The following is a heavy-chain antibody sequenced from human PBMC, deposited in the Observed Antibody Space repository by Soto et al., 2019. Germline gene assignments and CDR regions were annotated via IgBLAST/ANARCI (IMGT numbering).Heavy chain of an antibody. V-gene: IGHV3-23*01. J-gene: IGHJ5*02. CDR3: VKDLRYYGSGPSGWFDA. D-gene: IGHD3-10*01. Sequence: EVKLLESGGGLVQPGGSLRLSCAASGFTFSHYAMSWVRQAPGQGLEWVSGISDSGYTTYYTDSVKGRFTISRDKSKTTLYLQMNSLRAEDTAVYHCVKDLRYYGSGPSGWFDAWGQGILVTVSS. CDR2: ISDSGYTT. CDR1: GFTFSHYA.